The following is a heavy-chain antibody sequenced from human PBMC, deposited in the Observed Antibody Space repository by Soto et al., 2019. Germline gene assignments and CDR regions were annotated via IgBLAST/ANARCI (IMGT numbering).Heavy chain of an antibody. CDR1: GYTFTSYG. D-gene: IGHD6-6*01. CDR2: ISAYNGNT. Sequence: ASVKVSCKASGYTFTSYGSSWVRQEHGQGLEWMGWISAYNGNTNYAQKLQGRVTMTTDTSTSTAYMELRSLRSDDTAVYYCARLSSGGSTSWFDYWGQGTLVTVSS. CDR3: ARLSSGGSTSWFDY. J-gene: IGHJ4*02. V-gene: IGHV1-18*01.